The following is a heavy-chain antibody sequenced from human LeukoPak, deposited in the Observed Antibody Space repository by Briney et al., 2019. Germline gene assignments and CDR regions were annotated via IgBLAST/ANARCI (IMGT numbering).Heavy chain of an antibody. CDR1: GGSISSYY. CDR2: IYYSGST. CDR3: ASNYYGSGSLDY. J-gene: IGHJ4*02. V-gene: IGHV4-59*08. Sequence: KPSETLSLTCTVSGGSISSYYWSWIRQPPGKGLEWIGYIYYSGSTNYNPSLKSRVTISVDTSKNQFSLKVSSVTAADTAVYYCASNYYGSGSLDYWGQGNLDTVSS. D-gene: IGHD3-10*01.